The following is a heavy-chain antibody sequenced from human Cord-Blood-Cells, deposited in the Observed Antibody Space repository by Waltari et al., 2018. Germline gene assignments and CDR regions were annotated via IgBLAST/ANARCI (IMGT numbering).Heavy chain of an antibody. CDR1: GYTSTGYS. CDR3: ASGVVIPLDY. D-gene: IGHD3-3*01. V-gene: IGHV1-2*02. CDR2: INPNSCGT. J-gene: IGHJ4*02. Sequence: QVQLVQSGAEVKKPGASVKVSCNASGYTSTGYSQHWVRQAPGQGLEWMGWINPNSCGTNYAQKFQGRVTMTRDTSISTAYMELSRLRSDDTAVYYCASGVVIPLDYWGQGTLVTVSS.